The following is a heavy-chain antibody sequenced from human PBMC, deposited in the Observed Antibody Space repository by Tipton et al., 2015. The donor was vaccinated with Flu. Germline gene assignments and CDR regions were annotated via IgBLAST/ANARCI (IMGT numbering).Heavy chain of an antibody. Sequence: TLSLTCAVSGYSISSSNWWSWVRQPPGKGLEWIGEIYHSGSTNYNPSLKSRVTISVDKSKNQFSLKLSSVTAADTAVYYCASWLSSSWYSSYFDYWGQGTLVTVSS. V-gene: IGHV4-4*02. CDR1: GYSISSSNW. CDR2: IYHSGST. CDR3: ASWLSSSWYSSYFDY. J-gene: IGHJ4*02. D-gene: IGHD6-13*01.